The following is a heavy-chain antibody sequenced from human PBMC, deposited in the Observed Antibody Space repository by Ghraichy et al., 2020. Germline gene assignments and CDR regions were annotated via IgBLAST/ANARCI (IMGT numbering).Heavy chain of an antibody. CDR1: GFTFSSYE. Sequence: GESLNISCAASGFTFSSYEMNWVRQAPGKGLEWVSYIGNSGSTIYYADSVKGRFTISRDNAKNSLYLQMNGLRAEDTAVYYCARGSGIQLWLQGAFDIWGQGTMVTVSS. J-gene: IGHJ3*02. V-gene: IGHV3-48*03. D-gene: IGHD5-18*01. CDR3: ARGSGIQLWLQGAFDI. CDR2: IGNSGSTI.